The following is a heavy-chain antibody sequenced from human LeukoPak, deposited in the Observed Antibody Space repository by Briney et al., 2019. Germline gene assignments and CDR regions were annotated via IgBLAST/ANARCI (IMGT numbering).Heavy chain of an antibody. J-gene: IGHJ4*02. CDR3: AKEAFCGGDCYLDY. D-gene: IGHD2-21*02. CDR1: GFTFSSYV. V-gene: IGHV3-23*01. Sequence: GGSLRLSCTASGFTFSSYVMSWVRQAPGKGLEWISGITGSGDSTYYADSVKGRFTISRDNSKSTLYLQMFSLRAEDTAVYYCAKEAFCGGDCYLDYWGQGTLVTVSS. CDR2: ITGSGDST.